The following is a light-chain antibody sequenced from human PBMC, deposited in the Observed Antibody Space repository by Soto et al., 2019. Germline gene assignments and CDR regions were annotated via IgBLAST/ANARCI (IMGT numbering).Light chain of an antibody. Sequence: EIVLTQSPGTLSLSPFERSTLSCRASESVRSSYLAWYQQKPGQAPRLLIYGASSRATGIPDRFSGSGSGTDFTLTINSLQSEDFAVYYCQQYNNWPRTFGQGTKVDIK. CDR2: GAS. CDR1: ESVRSSY. J-gene: IGKJ1*01. V-gene: IGKV3-20*01. CDR3: QQYNNWPRT.